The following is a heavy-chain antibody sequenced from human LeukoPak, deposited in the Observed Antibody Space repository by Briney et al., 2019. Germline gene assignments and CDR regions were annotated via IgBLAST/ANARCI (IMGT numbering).Heavy chain of an antibody. CDR1: GGSISSGGYS. D-gene: IGHD2-2*01. CDR2: IYHSGST. V-gene: IGHV4-30-2*01. J-gene: IGHJ3*02. CDR3: ARVGPKYCSSTSCYGRAFDI. Sequence: SQTLSLTCAVSGGSISSGGYSWSWIRQPPGKGLEWIGYIYHSGSTYYNPSLKCRVTISVDRSKNQFSLKLSSVTAADTAVYYCARVGPKYCSSTSCYGRAFDIWGQGTMVTVSS.